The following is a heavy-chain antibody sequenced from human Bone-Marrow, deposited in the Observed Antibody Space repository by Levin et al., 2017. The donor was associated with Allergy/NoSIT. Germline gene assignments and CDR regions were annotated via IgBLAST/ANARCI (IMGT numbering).Heavy chain of an antibody. CDR3: ARGTTVTTSGGARGYYYGMDV. V-gene: IGHV3-13*01. J-gene: IGHJ6*02. D-gene: IGHD4-17*01. CDR1: GFTFSSYD. CDR2: IGTAGDT. Sequence: GESLKISCAASGFTFSSYDMHWVRQATGKGLEWVSAIGTAGDTYYPGSVKGRFTISRENAKNSLYLQMNSLRAGDTAVYYCARGTTVTTSGGARGYYYGMDVWGQGTTVTVSS.